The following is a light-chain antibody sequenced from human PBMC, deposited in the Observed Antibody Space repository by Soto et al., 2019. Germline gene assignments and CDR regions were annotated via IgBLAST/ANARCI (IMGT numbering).Light chain of an antibody. CDR2: AAS. CDR1: QDIKTY. Sequence: DTQMTQSPSSLSASIGDRVTITCRASQDIKTYVDWYQQKPGKPPSLLIYAASTLQSGVPSRFSGSGSGADFTLTISSLQPEDVATYYCQKYNSAPWAFAQGTKVDIK. V-gene: IGKV1-27*01. CDR3: QKYNSAPWA. J-gene: IGKJ1*01.